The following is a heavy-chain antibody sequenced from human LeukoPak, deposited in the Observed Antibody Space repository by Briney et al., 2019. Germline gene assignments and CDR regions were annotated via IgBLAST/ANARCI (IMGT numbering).Heavy chain of an antibody. V-gene: IGHV1-69*13. D-gene: IGHD3-3*01. CDR3: ARPDYDFWSGSPYYYYYYGMDV. Sequence: SVKVSCKASGGTFISYAISWVRQAPGQGLEWMGGIIPIFGTANYAQKFQGRVTITADESTSTAYMELSSLRSEDTAVYYCARPDYDFWSGSPYYYYYYGMDVWGQGTTVTVSS. CDR1: GGTFISYA. CDR2: IIPIFGTA. J-gene: IGHJ6*02.